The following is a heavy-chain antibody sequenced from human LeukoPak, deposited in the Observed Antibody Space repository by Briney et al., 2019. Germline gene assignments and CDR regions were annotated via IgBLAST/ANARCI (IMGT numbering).Heavy chain of an antibody. V-gene: IGHV4-39*01. CDR3: ARCISMVRGVIRPPDY. J-gene: IGHJ4*02. CDR2: IYYSGSA. CDR1: GVSISSSSYH. D-gene: IGHD3-10*01. Sequence: SETLSLTCSVSGVSISSSSYHWGWIRQSPGQGLEWIVSIYYSGSAYYNPSLKSRLTISVDTSKNQFSLKLNSVTAADTAVYYCARCISMVRGVIRPPDYWGQGTLVTVSS.